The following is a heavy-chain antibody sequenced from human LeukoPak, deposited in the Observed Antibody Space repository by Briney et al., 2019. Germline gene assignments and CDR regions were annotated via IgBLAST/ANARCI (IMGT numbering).Heavy chain of an antibody. CDR2: IIGSSSII. CDR3: ARGQSGSNNWFDP. V-gene: IGHV3-48*02. D-gene: IGHD5-24*01. CDR1: GFTFSSYG. J-gene: IGHJ5*02. Sequence: GGSLRLSCAASGFTFSSYGMNWVRQAPGKGLEWVSYIIGSSSIIHYADSVKGRFTISRDNAKNSLYLQMNGLRDEDTAVYYCARGQSGSNNWFDPWGQGTLVTVSS.